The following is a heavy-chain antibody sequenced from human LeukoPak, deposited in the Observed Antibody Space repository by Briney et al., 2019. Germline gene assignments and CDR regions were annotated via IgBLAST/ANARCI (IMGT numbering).Heavy chain of an antibody. CDR2: IYYSGST. J-gene: IGHJ4*02. V-gene: IGHV4-59*12. D-gene: IGHD6-19*01. Sequence: PSETLSLTCTVSGDSISSYYWTWIRQPPGKGLEWIGYIYYSGSTNYNPSLRSRVTISVDTSKNQFSLKLSSVTAADTAVYYCARGLSSGWSNFDYWGQGTLVTVSS. CDR1: GDSISSYY. CDR3: ARGLSSGWSNFDY.